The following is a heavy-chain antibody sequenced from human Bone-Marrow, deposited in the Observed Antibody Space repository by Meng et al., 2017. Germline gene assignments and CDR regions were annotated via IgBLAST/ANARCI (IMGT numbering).Heavy chain of an antibody. CDR3: AHNGARYFDWLPLSY. V-gene: IGHV2-5*01. CDR1: GFSLSTSGVG. Sequence: SGPTLVKPTQTLTLTCTFSGFSLSTSGVGVGWIRQPPGKALEWLALIYWNDDKRYSPSLKSRLTITKDTSKNQVVLTMTNMDPVDIATYYCAHNGARYFDWLPLSYWGQGTLVTVSS. D-gene: IGHD3-9*01. J-gene: IGHJ4*02. CDR2: IYWNDDK.